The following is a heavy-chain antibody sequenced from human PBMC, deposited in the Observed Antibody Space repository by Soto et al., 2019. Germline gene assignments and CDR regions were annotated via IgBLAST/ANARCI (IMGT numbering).Heavy chain of an antibody. J-gene: IGHJ4*02. Sequence: QVQLVKSGAEVKKPGASVKVSCKASGYTFTSFYMHWVRQAPGQGLEWMGIINPSGGGTSYAQNFQGRVTMTRDMSTSTVYMELSSLRSEDTAVYYCARDSTLAYWGQGTLVTVSS. CDR1: GYTFTSFY. V-gene: IGHV1-46*01. CDR3: ARDSTLAY. CDR2: INPSGGGT.